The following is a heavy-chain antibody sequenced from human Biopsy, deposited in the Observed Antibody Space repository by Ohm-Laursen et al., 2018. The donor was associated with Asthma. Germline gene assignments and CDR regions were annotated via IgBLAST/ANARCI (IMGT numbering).Heavy chain of an antibody. CDR3: ASDFPKDYVRYNFQF. D-gene: IGHD4-17*01. V-gene: IGHV1-24*01. CDR2: HDHEEGGT. Sequence: SVKVSCKISGYSLTDLSMHWVRQAPGQGLEWMGGHDHEEGGTVNARRFQGRVTMAEDTSTDTAYMELSSLSSDDTAVYYCASDFPKDYVRYNFQFWGQGTLVTVSP. J-gene: IGHJ4*02. CDR1: GYSLTDLS.